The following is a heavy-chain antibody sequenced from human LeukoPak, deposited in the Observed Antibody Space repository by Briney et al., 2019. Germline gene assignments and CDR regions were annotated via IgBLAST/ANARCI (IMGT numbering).Heavy chain of an antibody. CDR2: ISSGSSSI. CDR1: GFTFSSYS. J-gene: IGHJ4*02. Sequence: GGSLRLSCAASGFTFSSYSMNWVRQAPGKGLEWVSYISSGSSSIYYADSVKGRFTISRDNAKNSLYLQMNSLRADDTAVYYCARGRLGDGYNFGYWGQGTLVTVSS. CDR3: ARGRLGDGYNFGY. D-gene: IGHD5-24*01. V-gene: IGHV3-48*01.